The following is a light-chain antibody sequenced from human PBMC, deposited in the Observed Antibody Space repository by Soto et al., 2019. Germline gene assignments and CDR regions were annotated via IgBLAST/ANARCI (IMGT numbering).Light chain of an antibody. CDR1: QSLVYSDGNTY. V-gene: IGKV2-30*01. CDR2: KVS. CDR3: RQGTPWPQLWT. Sequence: DVVMTQSPLSLPVTLGQPASISCRSSQSLVYSDGNTYLNWFQQRPGQSPRRLIYKVSNRDSGVQKRFSGSGSGIYFTLKMGRGECEDVGVYYCRQGTPWPQLWTFAQGPKVEIK. J-gene: IGKJ1*01.